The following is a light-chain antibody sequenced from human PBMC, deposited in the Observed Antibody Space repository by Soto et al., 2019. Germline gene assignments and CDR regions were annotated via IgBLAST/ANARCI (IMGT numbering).Light chain of an antibody. CDR3: QQYNNWLTWT. CDR2: GAS. J-gene: IGKJ1*01. V-gene: IGKV3-15*01. CDR1: QSVSSN. Sequence: EIVMTQSPATLSVSPGERATLSCRASQSVSSNLAWYQQKPGQAPRLLIYGASTRATGIPARFSGSGSGTEFTLTIRSLQSEDFAVYYCQQYNNWLTWTFGQGTKVEI.